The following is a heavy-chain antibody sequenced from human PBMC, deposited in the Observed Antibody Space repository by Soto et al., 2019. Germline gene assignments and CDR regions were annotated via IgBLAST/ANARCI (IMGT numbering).Heavy chain of an antibody. CDR3: ARRYGPSFDY. D-gene: IGHD4-17*01. CDR1: GGSISSYY. V-gene: IGHV4-59*01. Sequence: QVQLQESGPGLVKPSETLSLTCTVSGGSISSYYWSWIRQPPGKGLEWIGYIYYSGSTNYNPSLXRXVXIXXDTAKNQFSLKLSSVTAADTAVYYCARRYGPSFDYWGQGTLVTVSS. J-gene: IGHJ4*02. CDR2: IYYSGST.